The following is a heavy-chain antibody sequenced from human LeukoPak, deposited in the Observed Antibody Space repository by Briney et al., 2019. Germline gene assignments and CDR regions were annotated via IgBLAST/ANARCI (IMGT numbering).Heavy chain of an antibody. J-gene: IGHJ5*02. Sequence: ASVKVSCKASGYTFTGYYMHWVRQAPGQGLEWMGWINPNSGGTNYAQKFQGRVTMTRDTSISTAYMELSRLRSDDTAVHYCARDPLSSIAAQGWLDPWGQGTLVTVSS. D-gene: IGHD6-6*01. CDR2: INPNSGGT. CDR3: ARDPLSSIAAQGWLDP. CDR1: GYTFTGYY. V-gene: IGHV1-2*02.